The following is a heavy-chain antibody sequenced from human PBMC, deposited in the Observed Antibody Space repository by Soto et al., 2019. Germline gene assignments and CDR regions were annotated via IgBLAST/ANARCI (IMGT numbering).Heavy chain of an antibody. Sequence: PSETLSLTCTVSGGSISSGNYYWSWIRQPPGKGLEWIGYIYKSGSTNDNPSLKSRVTISVDTSKNQFSLKLSSVTAADTAVYYCARDRLFEYDILTGYYPGAFDIWGQGTMVTVSS. CDR3: ARDRLFEYDILTGYYPGAFDI. D-gene: IGHD3-9*01. J-gene: IGHJ3*02. CDR1: GGSISSGNYY. V-gene: IGHV4-30-4*01. CDR2: IYKSGST.